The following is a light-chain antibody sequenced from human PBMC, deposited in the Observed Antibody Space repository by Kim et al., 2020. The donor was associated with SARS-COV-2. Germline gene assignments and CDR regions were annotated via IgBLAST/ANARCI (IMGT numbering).Light chain of an antibody. CDR1: KLGDKY. CDR3: QAWDSSTGV. J-gene: IGLJ2*01. V-gene: IGLV3-1*01. CDR2: QDS. Sequence: SYELTQPPSVSVSPGQTASITCSGDKLGDKYACWYQQKPGQSPVLVIYQDSKRPSGIPERFSGPNSGNTATLTISGTQAMDEADYYCQAWDSSTGVLGGG.